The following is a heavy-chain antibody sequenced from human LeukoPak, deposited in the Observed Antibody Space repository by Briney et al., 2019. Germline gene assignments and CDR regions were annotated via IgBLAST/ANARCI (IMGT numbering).Heavy chain of an antibody. D-gene: IGHD1-26*01. CDR2: INPNSGAT. CDR1: GYTFTDYY. Sequence: ASVKVSCKASGYTFTDYYIHWVRQAPGQGLEWMGWINPNSGATNSAQKFQGRVTMTWDTSISTAYLELSRLRFDDTAVYYCARASGSYYGLMNYWGQGTLVTVSS. CDR3: ARASGSYYGLMNY. J-gene: IGHJ4*02. V-gene: IGHV1-2*02.